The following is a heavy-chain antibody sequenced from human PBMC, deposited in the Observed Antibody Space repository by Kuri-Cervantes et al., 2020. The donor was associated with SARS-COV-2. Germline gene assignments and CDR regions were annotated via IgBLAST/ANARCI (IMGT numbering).Heavy chain of an antibody. Sequence: ASVKVSCKASGYTFTGYYMHWVRQAPGQGLEWMGWISAYNGNTNYAQKLQGRVTMTTDTSTSTAYMELRSLRSDDTAVYYCARGREQQLVNAPYYFDYWGQGTLVTVSS. CDR2: ISAYNGNT. V-gene: IGHV1-18*04. J-gene: IGHJ4*02. CDR3: ARGREQQLVNAPYYFDY. D-gene: IGHD6-13*01. CDR1: GYTFTGYY.